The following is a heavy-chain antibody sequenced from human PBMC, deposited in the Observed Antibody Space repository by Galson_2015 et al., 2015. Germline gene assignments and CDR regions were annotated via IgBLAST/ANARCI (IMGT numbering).Heavy chain of an antibody. Sequence: SLRLSCAASGFIFSSYGMHWVRQAPGKGLEWVAVISYDGSNKYYADSVKGRFTISRDNSKNTLYLQMNSLRAEDTAVYYCAKIGYYDILTGYYDYWGQGTLVTVSS. CDR3: AKIGYYDILTGYYDY. CDR2: ISYDGSNK. D-gene: IGHD3-9*01. V-gene: IGHV3-30*18. CDR1: GFIFSSYG. J-gene: IGHJ4*02.